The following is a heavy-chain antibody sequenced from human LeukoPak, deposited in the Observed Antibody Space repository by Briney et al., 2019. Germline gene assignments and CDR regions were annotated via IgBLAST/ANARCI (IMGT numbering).Heavy chain of an antibody. Sequence: QPGRSLRLSCAASGFTFSSYAKHWVRQAPGKGLEWVAVISYDGSNKYYADSVKGRFTISRDNSKSTLYLQMNSLRAEDTAVYYCAKGPDSSSSFDYWGQGTLVTVSS. CDR1: GFTFSSYA. D-gene: IGHD6-6*01. J-gene: IGHJ4*02. CDR2: ISYDGSNK. V-gene: IGHV3-30-3*01. CDR3: AKGPDSSSSFDY.